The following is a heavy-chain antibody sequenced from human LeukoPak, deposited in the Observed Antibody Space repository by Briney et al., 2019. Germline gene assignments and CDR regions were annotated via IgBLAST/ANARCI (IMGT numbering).Heavy chain of an antibody. Sequence: GASVKVSCKASGYTFTGYYMHWVRQAPGQGLEWMGWINPNSGGTNYAQKFQGRVTMTRDTSISTAYMELSRLRSDDTAVYYCAVLVVGATNNWFDPWGQGTLVTVSS. V-gene: IGHV1-2*02. CDR1: GYTFTGYY. CDR2: INPNSGGT. CDR3: AVLVVGATNNWFDP. J-gene: IGHJ5*02. D-gene: IGHD1-26*01.